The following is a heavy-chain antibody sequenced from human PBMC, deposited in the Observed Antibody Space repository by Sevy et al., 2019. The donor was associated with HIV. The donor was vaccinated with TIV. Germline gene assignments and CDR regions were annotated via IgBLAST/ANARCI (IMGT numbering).Heavy chain of an antibody. Sequence: GGSLRLSCAASGFTFSAYVMNWVRQGPGKGLEWVSSISSSGRYIYYADSVQGRFTISRDNAEDSLYLQMNNLRAEDTAVYYCARDASSGTSAYWGQGTLVTVSS. D-gene: IGHD1-7*01. CDR3: ARDASSGTSAY. V-gene: IGHV3-21*01. J-gene: IGHJ4*02. CDR1: GFTFSAYV. CDR2: ISSSGRYI.